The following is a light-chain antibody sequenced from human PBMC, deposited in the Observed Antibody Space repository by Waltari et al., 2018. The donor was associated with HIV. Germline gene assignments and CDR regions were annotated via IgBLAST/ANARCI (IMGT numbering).Light chain of an antibody. Sequence: QSALTQPASVSGSPGQSITITCTGTSDDVGGYNHVAWYQQKIDSPPKLIIAAVAHRPSGASGRFSRSKSGNTASLTITGLRPDDEAVYFCSSYTRSISVIFGGGTRLIV. J-gene: IGLJ2*01. V-gene: IGLV2-14*01. CDR1: SDDVGGYNH. CDR2: AVA. CDR3: SSYTRSISVI.